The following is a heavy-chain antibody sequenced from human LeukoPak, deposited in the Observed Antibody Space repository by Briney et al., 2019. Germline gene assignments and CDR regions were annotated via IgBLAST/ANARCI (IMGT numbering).Heavy chain of an antibody. Sequence: GGSQRLSCAASGFTFSSYGMHWVRQAPGKRLEWVAFIRYDGSNKYYADSVKGRFTISRDNSKNTLYLQMNSLRAEDTAVYYCAKPTIIVSRGGAFDIWGQGTMVTVSS. J-gene: IGHJ3*02. V-gene: IGHV3-30*02. CDR1: GFTFSSYG. CDR3: AKPTIIVSRGGAFDI. CDR2: IRYDGSNK. D-gene: IGHD2-15*01.